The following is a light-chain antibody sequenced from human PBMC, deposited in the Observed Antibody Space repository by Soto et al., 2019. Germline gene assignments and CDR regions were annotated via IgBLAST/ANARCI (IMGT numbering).Light chain of an antibody. CDR3: LQHNSYPLT. CDR2: SAS. Sequence: DIQMTQSPSAMSASVGDRVTISCRASHNINYYLAWFQQKPGKVPKRLIYSASSLQSGVPSRFNGSGSGTEFTLTITGLQPEDTAIYYCLQHNSYPLTFGGGTKVDIK. J-gene: IGKJ4*01. CDR1: HNINYY. V-gene: IGKV1-17*03.